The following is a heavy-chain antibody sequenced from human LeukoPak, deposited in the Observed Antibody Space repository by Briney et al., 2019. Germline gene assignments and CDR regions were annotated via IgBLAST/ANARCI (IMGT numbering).Heavy chain of an antibody. CDR2: IKQDGSEK. CDR1: GFTFNSYW. D-gene: IGHD3-3*01. Sequence: PGGSLRLSCAASGFTFNSYWMSWVRQAPGKGLEWVANIKQDGSEKYYVDSVKGRFAISRDNVKNSLYLQMNSLRAEDTAVYYCARAPREWLLGYYFDCWGQGTLVTVSS. CDR3: ARAPREWLLGYYFDC. J-gene: IGHJ4*02. V-gene: IGHV3-7*01.